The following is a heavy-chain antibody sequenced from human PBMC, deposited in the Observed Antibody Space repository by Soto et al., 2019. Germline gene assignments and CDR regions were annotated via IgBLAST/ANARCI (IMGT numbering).Heavy chain of an antibody. CDR1: GNTFTYVY. V-gene: IGHV1-18*04. Sequence: GASVKVSCKGSGNTFTYVYLHWVRQAPGQALELMGWISAYDGKTTYAEKFQGRVTLTTDTSTSTAYMELRSLRSDDTAIYYCARDPHEFWTSYWFDPWGQGTPVTVSS. CDR2: ISAYDGKT. J-gene: IGHJ5*02. CDR3: ARDPHEFWTSYWFDP. D-gene: IGHD3-3*01.